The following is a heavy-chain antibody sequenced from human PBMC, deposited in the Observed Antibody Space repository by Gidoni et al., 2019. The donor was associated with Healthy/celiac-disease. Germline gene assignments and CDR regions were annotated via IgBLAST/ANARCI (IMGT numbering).Heavy chain of an antibody. CDR3: AREVYDYIWGSYRCLGY. CDR1: GVTFSSYA. D-gene: IGHD3-16*02. CDR2: ISYGGSNK. V-gene: IGHV3-30-3*01. J-gene: IGHJ4*02. Sequence: QVQQVEAGGGVGQPGRSLRLSCAASGVTFSSYAMHWFRQAPGKGLEWVAVISYGGSNKSYADSVKGRFTISRDNSKNTLYLQMNSLRAEDTAVYYCAREVYDYIWGSYRCLGYWGQGTLVTVSS.